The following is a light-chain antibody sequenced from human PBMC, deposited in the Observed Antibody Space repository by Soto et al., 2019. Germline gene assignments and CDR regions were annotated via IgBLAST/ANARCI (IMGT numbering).Light chain of an antibody. CDR2: GAS. CDR3: QQYGSSSWT. J-gene: IGKJ1*01. CDR1: QSVSSN. Sequence: EIVMTQSPATLSVSPGERATLSCRASQSVSSNLAWYQQKPGQAPRLLIYGASSRATGIPDRFSGSGSGTDFTLTISRLEPEDFAVYYCQQYGSSSWTFGQGTTVDIK. V-gene: IGKV3-20*01.